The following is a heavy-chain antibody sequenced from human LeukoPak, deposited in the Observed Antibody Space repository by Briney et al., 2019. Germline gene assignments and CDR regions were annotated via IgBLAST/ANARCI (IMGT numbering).Heavy chain of an antibody. Sequence: GGSLRLSCAASGFTFSSYAMSWVRQAPGKGLEWVSAISGSGGSTYYADPVKGRFTISRDNSKNTLYLQMNSLRAEDTAVYYCAKVNSGSYAALGYWGQGTLATVSS. D-gene: IGHD1-26*01. CDR3: AKVNSGSYAALGY. V-gene: IGHV3-23*01. CDR2: ISGSGGST. CDR1: GFTFSSYA. J-gene: IGHJ4*02.